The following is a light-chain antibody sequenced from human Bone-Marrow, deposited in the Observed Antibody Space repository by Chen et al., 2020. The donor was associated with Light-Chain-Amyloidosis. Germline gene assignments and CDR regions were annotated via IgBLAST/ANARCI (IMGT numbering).Light chain of an antibody. V-gene: IGLV3-21*02. CDR2: DDS. CDR1: NIGSTS. Sequence: SYVLTQPSSVSVAPGQTATIACGGNNIGSTSVHWYQQTPGQAPLLVVYDDSDRPSGIHERWSGANSGNTATLTSSRVEAGDEADYYCQVWDRSSDRPVFGGGTKLTVL. CDR3: QVWDRSSDRPV. J-gene: IGLJ3*02.